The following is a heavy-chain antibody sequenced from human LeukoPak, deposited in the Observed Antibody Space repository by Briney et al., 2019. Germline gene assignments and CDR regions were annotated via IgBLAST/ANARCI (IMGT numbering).Heavy chain of an antibody. D-gene: IGHD6-19*01. CDR3: ARHSAYSGGWGNPNFDY. J-gene: IGHJ4*02. Sequence: SQTLSLTCDISGDSVSSNSAAWNWIRQSPSRGLEWLGRTYYRSKWYNDYAVSVRSRITINPDTSKNQFSLKLSSVTAADTAMYYCARHSAYSGGWGNPNFDYWGQGTLVTVSS. V-gene: IGHV6-1*01. CDR1: GDSVSSNSAA. CDR2: TYYRSKWYN.